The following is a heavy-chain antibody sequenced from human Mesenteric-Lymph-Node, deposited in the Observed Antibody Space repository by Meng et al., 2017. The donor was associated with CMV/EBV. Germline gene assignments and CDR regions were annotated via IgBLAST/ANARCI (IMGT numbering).Heavy chain of an antibody. V-gene: IGHV3-7*01. CDR3: ARVKMPLRLFDY. J-gene: IGHJ4*02. CDR1: GFSFSTFW. CDR2: IKQDGSEK. Sequence: GESLKISCAASGFSFSTFWMSWVRQAPGRGLEWVANIKQDGSEKNYVDSVKGRFTISRDNVENSLYLQVNSLRAEDTAVYYCARVKMPLRLFDYWGQGTLVTVSS. D-gene: IGHD4-17*01.